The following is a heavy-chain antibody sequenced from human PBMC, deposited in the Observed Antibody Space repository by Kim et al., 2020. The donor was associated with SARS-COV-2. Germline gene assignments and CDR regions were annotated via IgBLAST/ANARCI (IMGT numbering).Heavy chain of an antibody. J-gene: IGHJ4*02. CDR1: GYTFTTYG. CDR2: ISGYSGNT. CDR3: ARDHRSGSRFSGGFDF. Sequence: ASVKVSCKTSGYTFTTYGISWLRQAPGQGLEWMGWISGYSGNTNYAQNLQGRVTMTTDTSTSTAYMELRSLISDDTAIYYCARDHRSGSRFSGGFDFWGQGTLVSVSS. D-gene: IGHD6-13*01. V-gene: IGHV1-18*01.